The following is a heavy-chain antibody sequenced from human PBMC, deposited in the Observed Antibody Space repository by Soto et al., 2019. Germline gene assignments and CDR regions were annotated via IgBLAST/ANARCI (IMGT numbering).Heavy chain of an antibody. D-gene: IGHD2-15*01. CDR3: AKRADPSSLNWAHFDS. Sequence: GGSLRLSCAASGFTFSDYYMSWIRQAPGKGLEWVSYISSSGSTIYYADSVKGRFTISRDNAKNSLYLQMNSLRAEDTAVYYCAKRADPSSLNWAHFDSWGQGMLVTVSS. J-gene: IGHJ4*02. CDR2: ISSSGSTI. CDR1: GFTFSDYY. V-gene: IGHV3-11*01.